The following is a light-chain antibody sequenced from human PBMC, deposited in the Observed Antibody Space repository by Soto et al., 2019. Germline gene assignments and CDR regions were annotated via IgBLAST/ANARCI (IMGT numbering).Light chain of an antibody. CDR1: SSDIGGYNY. V-gene: IGLV2-8*01. Sequence: QSALTQPPSASGSPGQSVTISCTGTSSDIGGYNYVSWYQQHPVKAPKLMIYEVSKRPSGVPDRFSGSKSGNTASLTVSGLQAEDEADYYFSSYAGSNNVVFGGGTQLTVL. J-gene: IGLJ2*01. CDR3: SSYAGSNNVV. CDR2: EVS.